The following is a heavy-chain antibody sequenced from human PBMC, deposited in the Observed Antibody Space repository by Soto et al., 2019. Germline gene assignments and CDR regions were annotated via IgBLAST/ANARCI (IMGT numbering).Heavy chain of an antibody. CDR1: GVTVSNSY. CDR3: AREWWYFGNAFDV. CDR2: IYSGGTT. D-gene: IGHD2-15*01. V-gene: IGHV3-53*02. Sequence: EVQLVETGGGLIQPGGSLTLSCVASGVTVSNSYMTWVRQAPGKGLEWVSLIYSGGTTSYADSVKGRFTVSRDELKNTVFLQMNSLRTDDTAMYFCAREWWYFGNAFDVWGQGTMVTVSS. J-gene: IGHJ3*01.